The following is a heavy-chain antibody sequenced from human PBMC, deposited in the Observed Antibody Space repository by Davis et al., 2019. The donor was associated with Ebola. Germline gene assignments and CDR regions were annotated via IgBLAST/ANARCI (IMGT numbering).Heavy chain of an antibody. CDR1: GITFSSYG. J-gene: IGHJ4*02. V-gene: IGHV3-30*03. Sequence: GESLKISCVVSGITFSSYGMHWVRQAPGKGLEWVAVVSPEGRDQYYADSVKGRFIVSRDNSKNTLFLQMNSLRVDDTAVYYCARGLSGTYGFDYWGQGTLVTVSS. D-gene: IGHD1-26*01. CDR2: VSPEGRDQ. CDR3: ARGLSGTYGFDY.